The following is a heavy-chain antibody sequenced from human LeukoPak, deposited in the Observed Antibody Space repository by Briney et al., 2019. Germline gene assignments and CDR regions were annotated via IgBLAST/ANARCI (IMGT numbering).Heavy chain of an antibody. CDR3: ARLRCSSTSCYTGWFDP. V-gene: IGHV1-2*02. D-gene: IGHD2-2*02. Sequence: ASVKVSCKASGYTFTGYYMHWVRQAPGQGPEWMGWINPNSGGTNYAQKFQGRVTMTRDTSISTAYMELSRLRSDDTAVYYCARLRCSSTSCYTGWFDPWGQGTLVTVSS. CDR2: INPNSGGT. J-gene: IGHJ5*02. CDR1: GYTFTGYY.